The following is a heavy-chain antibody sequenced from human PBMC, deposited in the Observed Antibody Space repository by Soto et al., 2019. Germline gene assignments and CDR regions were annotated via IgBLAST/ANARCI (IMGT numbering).Heavy chain of an antibody. J-gene: IGHJ6*02. CDR2: IRSKANSYAT. Sequence: PGGSLSLSCAASGFTFMASAIHWVRQASGKGLEWVGRIRSKANSYATAYAASVKGRFTISRDDSKNTAYLQMNSLKTEDTAVYYCTRGERTSTVTTWGRGYYYYGMDVWGQGTTVTVSS. CDR3: TRGERTSTVTTWGRGYYYYGMDV. V-gene: IGHV3-73*01. D-gene: IGHD4-17*01. CDR1: GFTFMASA.